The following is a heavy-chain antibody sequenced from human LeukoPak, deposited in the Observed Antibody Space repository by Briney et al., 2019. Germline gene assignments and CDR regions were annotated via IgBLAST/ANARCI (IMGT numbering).Heavy chain of an antibody. J-gene: IGHJ6*03. CDR3: ARGHYSNYYQYYYMDV. CDR2: IYYSEST. Sequence: SETLSLTCAVYGGSFSGYYWSWIRQPPGKGLEWIAYIYYSESTNYNPSLKSRVSISVDTSKNQFSLKLSSVTAADTAVDYCARGHYSNYYQYYYMDVWGTGTTVTVSS. CDR1: GGSFSGYY. V-gene: IGHV4-59*01. D-gene: IGHD4-11*01.